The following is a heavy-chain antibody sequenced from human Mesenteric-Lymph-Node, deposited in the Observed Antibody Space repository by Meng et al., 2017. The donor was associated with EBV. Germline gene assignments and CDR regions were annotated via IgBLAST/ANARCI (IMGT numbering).Heavy chain of an antibody. Sequence: VQLPQWVEELWKPSETLSHTCTVSCTSVRSGNHHWSRIRQPQGKGLECIDYIDYSWTTNYHPSLNSRVTISIATAKNQFSLQTTSETAADTSVYYCARYFLTHACIDYWGQGTLVTVSS. CDR1: CTSVRSGNHH. D-gene: IGHD1-14*01. CDR2: IDYSWTT. V-gene: IGHV4-61*01. CDR3: ARYFLTHACIDY. J-gene: IGHJ4*02.